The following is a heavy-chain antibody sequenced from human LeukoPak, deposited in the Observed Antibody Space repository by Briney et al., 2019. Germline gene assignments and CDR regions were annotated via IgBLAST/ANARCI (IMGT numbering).Heavy chain of an antibody. CDR1: GFTFSSYW. J-gene: IGHJ4*02. CDR2: IKQDGSEK. Sequence: GGSLRLSCAASGFTFSSYWMRWVRQAPGKGLEWVANIKQDGSEKYYVDSVKGRFTISRDNAKNSPYLHMNSLRAEDTAVYYCARGWVVTPVPFDYWGQGTLVTVSS. D-gene: IGHD4-23*01. CDR3: ARGWVVTPVPFDY. V-gene: IGHV3-7*01.